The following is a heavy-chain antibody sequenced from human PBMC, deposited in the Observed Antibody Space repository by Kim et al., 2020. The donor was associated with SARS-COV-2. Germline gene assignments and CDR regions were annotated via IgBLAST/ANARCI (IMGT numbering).Heavy chain of an antibody. CDR3: ARRKGSYQLLGWFDP. CDR2: IYHSGST. D-gene: IGHD2-2*01. Sequence: SETLSLTCAVSGGSISSGGYSWSWIRQPPGKGLEWIGYIYHSGSTYYNPSLKSRVTISVDRSKNQFSLKLSSVTAADTAVYYCARRKGSYQLLGWFDPWGQGTLVTVSS. V-gene: IGHV4-30-2*01. J-gene: IGHJ5*02. CDR1: GGSISSGGYS.